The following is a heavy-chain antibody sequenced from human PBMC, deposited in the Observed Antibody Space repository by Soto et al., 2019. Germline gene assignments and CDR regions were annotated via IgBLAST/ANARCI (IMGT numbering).Heavy chain of an antibody. Sequence: GGSLRLSCAASGFTFSSYSMNWVRQAPGKGLEWVSSISSSSSYIYYADSVKGRFTISRDNAKNSLYLQMNSLRAEDTAVYYCARAGTMIVVNYFDYWGQGTLVTVSS. V-gene: IGHV3-21*01. CDR2: ISSSSSYI. CDR3: ARAGTMIVVNYFDY. J-gene: IGHJ4*02. D-gene: IGHD3-22*01. CDR1: GFTFSSYS.